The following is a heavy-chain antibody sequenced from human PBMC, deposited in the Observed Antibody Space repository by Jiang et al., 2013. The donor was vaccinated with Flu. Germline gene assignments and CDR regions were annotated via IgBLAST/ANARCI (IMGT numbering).Heavy chain of an antibody. CDR3: TSNGYYSLDY. CDR2: IYHSGTT. CDR1: GGSISSDNW. D-gene: IGHD3-22*01. J-gene: IGHJ4*02. V-gene: IGHV4-4*02. Sequence: LTCAVSGGSISSDNWWSWVRQSPGKGLEWLGEIYHSGTTNYNPSLSSRVTISVDNSKNHFSLRLASVTAADTAIYYCTSNGYYSLDYWGQGTLVTVSS.